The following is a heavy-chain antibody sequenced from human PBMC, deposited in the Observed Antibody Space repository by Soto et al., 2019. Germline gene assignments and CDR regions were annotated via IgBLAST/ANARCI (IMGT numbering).Heavy chain of an antibody. Sequence: PSETLSLTCAVYGGSFSGQYWSWIRQPPGKGLEWIGEIYHSGYINYNPSLESRVTISEDTSKNQFSLKLSSVTAADTAVYYCVKLAGYCSGGRCHGDYAMDVWGQGTTVTVSS. CDR1: GGSFSGQY. CDR3: VKLAGYCSGGRCHGDYAMDV. J-gene: IGHJ6*02. CDR2: IYHSGYI. V-gene: IGHV4-34*01. D-gene: IGHD2-15*01.